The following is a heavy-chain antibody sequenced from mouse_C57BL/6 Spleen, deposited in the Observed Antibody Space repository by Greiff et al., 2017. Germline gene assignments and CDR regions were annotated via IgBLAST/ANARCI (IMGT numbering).Heavy chain of an antibody. CDR1: GFTFSDYG. V-gene: IGHV5-17*01. CDR2: ISSGSSTI. D-gene: IGHD1-1*01. CDR3: ARNYGSRKIWYFDV. J-gene: IGHJ1*03. Sequence: EVHLVESGGGLVKPGGSLKLSCAASGFTFSDYGMHWVRQAPEKGLEWVAYISSGSSTIYYADTGKGRFTISRDNAKNTLFLQMTSLRSEDTAMYYCARNYGSRKIWYFDVWGTGTTVTVSS.